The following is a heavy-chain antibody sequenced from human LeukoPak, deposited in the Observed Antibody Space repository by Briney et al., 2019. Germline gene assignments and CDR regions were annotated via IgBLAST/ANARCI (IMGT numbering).Heavy chain of an antibody. CDR2: INPNSGGT. J-gene: IGHJ3*02. Sequence: ASVKVSCKASGYTFTGYYMHWVRQAPGQGLEWMGWINPNSGGTNYAQKFQGRVTMTRDTSISTAYMELSRLRSDDTAVYYCAVKYSSSWHDAFDIWGQGTMVTVSS. CDR1: GYTFTGYY. V-gene: IGHV1-2*02. D-gene: IGHD6-13*01. CDR3: AVKYSSSWHDAFDI.